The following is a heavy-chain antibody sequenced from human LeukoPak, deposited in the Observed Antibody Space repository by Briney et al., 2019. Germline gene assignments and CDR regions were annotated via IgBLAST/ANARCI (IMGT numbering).Heavy chain of an antibody. CDR3: ASPVGLYCSSTSCHTADY. CDR1: GGSISSYY. D-gene: IGHD2-2*01. J-gene: IGHJ4*02. CDR2: IYYSGST. V-gene: IGHV4-59*12. Sequence: PSETLSLTCTVSGGSISSYYWSWIRQPPGKGLEWIGYIYYSGSTNYNPSLKSRVTISVDTSKNQFSLKLSSVTAADTAVYYCASPVGLYCSSTSCHTADYWGQGTLVTVSS.